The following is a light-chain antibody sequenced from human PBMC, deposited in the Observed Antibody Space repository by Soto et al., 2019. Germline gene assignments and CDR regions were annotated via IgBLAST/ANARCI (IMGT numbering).Light chain of an antibody. V-gene: IGKV1-27*01. CDR1: QGISNY. Sequence: DIQMTQSPSSLSASVGDRVTITCRASQGISNYLAWYQQKPGKVPKLLICAASTLQSGVPSRFSVSGSGTDFTRAISSLKPADVATYYCQNYNSAPLTLGGGTKVEIK. CDR3: QNYNSAPLT. CDR2: AAS. J-gene: IGKJ4*01.